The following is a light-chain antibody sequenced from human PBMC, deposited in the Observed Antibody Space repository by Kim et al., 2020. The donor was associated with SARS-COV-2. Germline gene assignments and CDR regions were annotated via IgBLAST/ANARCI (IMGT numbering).Light chain of an antibody. V-gene: IGLV3-1*01. CDR2: EDN. CDR1: KLGDKY. Sequence: SVSPGQTASITCSGHKLGDKYASWYQQRPGQSPVLVMYEDNKRPSGIPERFYGSNSGNTATLTISGTQAMDEADYYCQAWDRSIVLFGGGTQLTVL. J-gene: IGLJ2*01. CDR3: QAWDRSIVL.